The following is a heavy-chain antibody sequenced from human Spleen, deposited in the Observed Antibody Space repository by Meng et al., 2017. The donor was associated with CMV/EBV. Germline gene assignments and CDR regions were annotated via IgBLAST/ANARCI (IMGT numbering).Heavy chain of an antibody. D-gene: IGHD3-22*01. J-gene: IGHJ4*02. Sequence: GESLKISCAASGFTFSNFALAWVRQAPGKGLEWVSTITSGAKAYSAGSVKGRFTISRDVYKSTMFLHMNSLKAADTGIYFCAKSSGLYSGFDYWGQGTLVTVSS. CDR3: AKSSGLYSGFDY. CDR1: GFTFSNFA. CDR2: ITSGAKA. V-gene: IGHV3-23*01.